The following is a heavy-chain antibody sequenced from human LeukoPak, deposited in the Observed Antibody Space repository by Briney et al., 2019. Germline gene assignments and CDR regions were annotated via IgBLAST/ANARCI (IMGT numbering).Heavy chain of an antibody. D-gene: IGHD6-19*01. CDR3: AKSSGGSGWTGGFDY. Sequence: KTSETLSLTCTVSGGSISSSSYYWGWIRQPPGKGLEWIGTIYYSGSASYNPSLKSRVTISVDTSKNQFSLKLSSVSAADTALYYCAKSSGGSGWTGGFDYWGQGTLVTVSS. J-gene: IGHJ4*02. CDR1: GGSISSSSYY. V-gene: IGHV4-39*01. CDR2: IYYSGSA.